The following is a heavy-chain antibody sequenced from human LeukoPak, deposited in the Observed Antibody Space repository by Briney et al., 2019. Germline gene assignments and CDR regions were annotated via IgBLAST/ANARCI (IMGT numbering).Heavy chain of an antibody. J-gene: IGHJ3*02. Sequence: GGSLRFSCAASGFTFSTYAMHWVRQAPGKGLEWVAVIAYDGSNQFYADSVKGRFTISRDNSKNTLYLQMNSLRAEDTAIYYSARDKDCSSTSCYNAFDMWGQGTMVTVSS. CDR3: ARDKDCSSTSCYNAFDM. CDR2: IAYDGSNQ. D-gene: IGHD2-2*02. CDR1: GFTFSTYA. V-gene: IGHV3-30*04.